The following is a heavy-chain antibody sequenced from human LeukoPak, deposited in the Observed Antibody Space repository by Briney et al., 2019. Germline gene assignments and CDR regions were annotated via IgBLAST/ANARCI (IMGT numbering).Heavy chain of an antibody. CDR1: GGTFSSYA. D-gene: IGHD3-16*01. CDR3: AILGLYDLGAFDI. CDR2: IIPIFGTA. Sequence: SVKVSCKASGGTFSSYAISWVRQAPGQGLEWMGRIIPIFGTANYAQKFQGRVTITTDESTSTAYMELSSLRSKDTAVYYCAILGLYDLGAFDIWGQGTMVTVSS. J-gene: IGHJ3*02. V-gene: IGHV1-69*05.